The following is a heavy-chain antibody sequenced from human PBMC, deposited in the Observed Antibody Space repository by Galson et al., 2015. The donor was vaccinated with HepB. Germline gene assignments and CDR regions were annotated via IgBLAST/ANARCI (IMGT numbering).Heavy chain of an antibody. CDR1: GGTFSSYA. Sequence: SVKVSCKASGGTFSSYAISWVRQAPGQGLEWMGGIIPIFGTANYAQKFQGRVTITADESTSTAYMELSSLRSEDTAVYYCARGMDYGDFYYYYYYMDVWGKGTTVTVSS. CDR3: ARGMDYGDFYYYYYYMDV. V-gene: IGHV1-69*13. CDR2: IIPIFGTA. J-gene: IGHJ6*03. D-gene: IGHD4-17*01.